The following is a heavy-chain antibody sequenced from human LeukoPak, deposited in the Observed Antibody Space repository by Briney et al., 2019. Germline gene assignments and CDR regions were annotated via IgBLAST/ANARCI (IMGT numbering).Heavy chain of an antibody. CDR3: ARQYYYDSHTFDY. J-gene: IGHJ4*02. CDR2: IYYSGST. CDR1: GGSMSSYY. Sequence: SETLSLTCTVSGGSMSSYYWSCIRQPPGKGLEWIGYIYYSGSTSYNPSLKSRVTISVDTSKNQFSLKLSSVTAADTAVYYCARQYYYDSHTFDYWGQGTLVTVSS. V-gene: IGHV4-59*08. D-gene: IGHD3-22*01.